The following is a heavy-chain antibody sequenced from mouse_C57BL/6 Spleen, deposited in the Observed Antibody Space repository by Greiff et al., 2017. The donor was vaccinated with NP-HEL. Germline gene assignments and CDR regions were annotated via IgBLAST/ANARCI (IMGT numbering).Heavy chain of an antibody. CDR3: ATLITTVVEYYAMDY. J-gene: IGHJ4*01. CDR1: GFTFSDYG. CDR2: ISSGSSTI. V-gene: IGHV5-17*01. D-gene: IGHD1-1*01. Sequence: EVMLVESGGGLVKPGGSLKLSCAASGFTFSDYGMHWVRQAPEKGLEWVAYISSGSSTIYYADTVKGRFTISRDNAKNTLFLQMTSLRSEDTAMYYCATLITTVVEYYAMDYWGQGTSVTVSS.